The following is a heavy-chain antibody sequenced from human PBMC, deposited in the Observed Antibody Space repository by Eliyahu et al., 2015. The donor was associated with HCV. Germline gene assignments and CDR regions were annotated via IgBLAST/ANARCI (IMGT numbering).Heavy chain of an antibody. D-gene: IGHD2-2*01. CDR2: ISSSSSYK. J-gene: IGHJ6*02. V-gene: IGHV3-21*02. Sequence: EVQLVESGGGLVKPGGSLRLSCAASGFXFXSYTXXWVRQAPGKGLEWVSSISSSSSYKYYADSVKGRFTISRDNAKNSLYLQMNSLRAEDTAAYYCARGGWDIVVVIAALATDGMDVWGQGTTVTVSS. CDR3: ARGGWDIVVVIAALATDGMDV. CDR1: GFXFXSYT.